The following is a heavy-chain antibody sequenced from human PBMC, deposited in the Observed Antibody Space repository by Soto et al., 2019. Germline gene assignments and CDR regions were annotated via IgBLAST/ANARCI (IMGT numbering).Heavy chain of an antibody. CDR1: GFTFSSYS. V-gene: IGHV3-21*01. CDR2: ISSSSSYI. CDR3: ARDLEMGVGMDV. J-gene: IGHJ6*02. D-gene: IGHD3-16*01. Sequence: GGSLRLSCAASGFTFSSYSMNWVRQAPGKGLEWVSSISSSSSYIYYADSVKGRFTISRDNAKNSLYLQMNSLRAEDTAVYYCARDLEMGVGMDVWGQGTTVTVSS.